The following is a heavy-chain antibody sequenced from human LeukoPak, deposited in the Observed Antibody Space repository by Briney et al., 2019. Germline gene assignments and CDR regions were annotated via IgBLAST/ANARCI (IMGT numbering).Heavy chain of an antibody. J-gene: IGHJ4*02. CDR2: ISGSGGST. V-gene: IGHV3-23*01. D-gene: IGHD6-19*01. Sequence: PGGSLRLSCAASGFTFSSYAMSWVRQAPGKGLEWVSAISGSGGSTYYADSVKGRFTISRDNSKNSLYLQMNSLRTEDTALYYCAKDAYSSGWYYFDSWGQGTLVTVSS. CDR1: GFTFSSYA. CDR3: AKDAYSSGWYYFDS.